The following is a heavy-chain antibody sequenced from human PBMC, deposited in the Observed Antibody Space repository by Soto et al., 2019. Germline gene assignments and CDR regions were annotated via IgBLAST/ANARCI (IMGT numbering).Heavy chain of an antibody. CDR3: AKGYYSGYDLAYFDY. Sequence: PGGSLRLSCAASGFSFDDYAMTWVRQAAGKGLEWVSAISGSDDNTYYADSVKGRFTISRDNSKNTLYLQLNSLRAEDTALYYCAKGYYSGYDLAYFDYWGQGTLVTVSS. V-gene: IGHV3-23*01. CDR1: GFSFDDYA. J-gene: IGHJ4*02. D-gene: IGHD5-12*01. CDR2: ISGSDDNT.